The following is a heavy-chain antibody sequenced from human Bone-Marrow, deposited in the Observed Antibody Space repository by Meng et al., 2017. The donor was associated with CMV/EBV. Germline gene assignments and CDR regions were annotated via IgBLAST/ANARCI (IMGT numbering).Heavy chain of an antibody. Sequence: GGSLRLSCAASGFTFSNAWMSWVRQAPGKGLEWVSVIFGGGGTNYADSVKGRFAISRDKSTNTLYLQMNSLGPEDSAVYYCATSPLDWVPVRLDYWGQGTLVTVSS. CDR1: GFTFSNAW. V-gene: IGHV3-66*02. D-gene: IGHD3-9*01. CDR3: ATSPLDWVPVRLDY. J-gene: IGHJ4*02. CDR2: IFGGGGT.